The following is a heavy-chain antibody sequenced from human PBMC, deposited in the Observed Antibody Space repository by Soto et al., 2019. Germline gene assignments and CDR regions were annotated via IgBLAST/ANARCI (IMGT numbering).Heavy chain of an antibody. Sequence: ASVKVSCKASGGTFSSYAISWVRQAPGQGLEWMGGIIPIFGTANYAQKFQGRVTITADESTSTAYMELSSLRSEDTAVYYCARDSEGSVSMDTAPRAYYYYGMDVWGQGTTVTVSS. CDR2: IIPIFGTA. CDR1: GGTFSSYA. D-gene: IGHD5-18*01. V-gene: IGHV1-69*13. J-gene: IGHJ6*02. CDR3: ARDSEGSVSMDTAPRAYYYYGMDV.